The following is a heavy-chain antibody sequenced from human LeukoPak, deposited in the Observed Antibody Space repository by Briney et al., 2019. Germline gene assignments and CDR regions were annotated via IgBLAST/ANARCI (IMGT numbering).Heavy chain of an antibody. CDR2: ISYDGSNK. V-gene: IGHV3-30*04. D-gene: IGHD3-10*01. J-gene: IGHJ4*02. CDR3: ARALLRDLLWFGGAFDY. Sequence: GGSLRLSCAASGFTFSSYAMHWVRQAPGKGLEWVAVISYDGSNKYYADSVKGRFTISRDNSMNTLYLQMNSLRAEDTAVYYCARALLRDLLWFGGAFDYWGQGTLVTVSS. CDR1: GFTFSSYA.